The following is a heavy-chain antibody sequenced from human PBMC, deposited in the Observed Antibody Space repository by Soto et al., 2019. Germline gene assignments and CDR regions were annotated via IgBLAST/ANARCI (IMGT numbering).Heavy chain of an antibody. CDR3: ARAVGPFDY. D-gene: IGHD1-26*01. V-gene: IGHV3-33*01. CDR1: GFSFSTYG. Sequence: HVQLVESGGGVVQPGRSLRLSCAASGFSFSTYGMHWVRQAPGTGLEWVAVIWYDGSHKDYADSVKGRFTISRDNSKNTLYLQMNSLRVEDTAVYYCARAVGPFDYWGQGTLVAVSS. CDR2: IWYDGSHK. J-gene: IGHJ4*02.